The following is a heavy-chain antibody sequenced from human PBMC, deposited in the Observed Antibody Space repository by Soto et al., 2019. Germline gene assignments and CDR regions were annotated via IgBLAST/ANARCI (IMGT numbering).Heavy chain of an antibody. V-gene: IGHV4-30-4*01. CDR3: ARCRIGNWFDP. CDR1: GGSISSGDYY. D-gene: IGHD2-15*01. J-gene: IGHJ5*02. CDR2: IYYSGST. Sequence: PSETLSLTCTVSGGSISSGDYYWSWIRQPPGKGLEWIGYIYYSGSTYYNPSLKSRVTISVDTSKNQFSLKLSSVTAADTAVYYCARCRIGNWFDPWGQGTLVTVSS.